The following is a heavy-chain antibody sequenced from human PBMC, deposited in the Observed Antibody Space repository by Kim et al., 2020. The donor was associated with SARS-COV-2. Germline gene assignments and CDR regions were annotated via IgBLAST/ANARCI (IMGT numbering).Heavy chain of an antibody. CDR3: ARGGSGATKNDLFDY. CDR2: ISSSSSLM. D-gene: IGHD5-12*01. CDR1: EFIFSSYS. J-gene: IGHJ4*02. Sequence: GGSLRLSCVASEFIFSSYSMNWVRQAPGKGLQWVSSISSSSSLMFYTHSVEGRFTVSRDNGKNSLYLQMNSLRVEDTAVYYCARGGSGATKNDLFDYWGQGTLVTVSS. V-gene: IGHV3-21*01.